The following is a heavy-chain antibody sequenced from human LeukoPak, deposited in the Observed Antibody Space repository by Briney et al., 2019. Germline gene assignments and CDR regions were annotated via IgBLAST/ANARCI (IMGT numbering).Heavy chain of an antibody. CDR2: IKQDGSEK. V-gene: IGHV3-7*01. CDR3: AKDREVRGVMS. Sequence: GGSLRLSCAASEFTFSTYWMSWVRQPPGKGLEWVANIKQDGSEKYYEDSVKGRFTISRDNAKNALYLQMNSLRAEDTAVYYCAKDREVRGVMSWGQGTLVTVSS. CDR1: EFTFSTYW. D-gene: IGHD3-10*01. J-gene: IGHJ4*02.